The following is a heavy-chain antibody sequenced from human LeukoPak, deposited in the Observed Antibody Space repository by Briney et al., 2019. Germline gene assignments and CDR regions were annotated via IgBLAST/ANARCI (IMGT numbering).Heavy chain of an antibody. V-gene: IGHV4-59*01. D-gene: IGHD1-26*01. Sequence: SETLSLTCTVSGGSISIFYWNWIRQPPGKGLEWIGSIYNSGSTTYNPSLKGRVTISGDTSKNQFSLKLTSVTAADTAVYYCTRDRELGFWGQGTLVTVPS. CDR3: TRDRELGF. CDR2: IYNSGST. J-gene: IGHJ4*02. CDR1: GGSISIFY.